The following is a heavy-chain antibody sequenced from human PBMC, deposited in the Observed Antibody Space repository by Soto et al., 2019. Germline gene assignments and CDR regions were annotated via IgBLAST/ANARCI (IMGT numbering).Heavy chain of an antibody. CDR2: IYYSGST. V-gene: IGHV4-39*01. CDR3: ARARSASGSLYFDY. CDR1: GGSISTSSYY. Sequence: PSETLSLTCTVSGGSISTSSYYWGWILQPPGKGLEWIGSIYYSGSTYYNPSLKSRVTISVDTSKNQFSLKLNSVTAADTAVYYCARARSASGSLYFDYWGQGTLVTVSS. J-gene: IGHJ4*02. D-gene: IGHD3-10*01.